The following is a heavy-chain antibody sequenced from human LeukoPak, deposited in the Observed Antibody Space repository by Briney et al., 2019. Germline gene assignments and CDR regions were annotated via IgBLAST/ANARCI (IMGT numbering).Heavy chain of an antibody. CDR2: IYHSGST. Sequence: SETLSLTCTVSGGSISSGGYSWSWIRQPPGKGLEWIGYIYHSGSTYYNPSLKSRVTISVDGSKNQFSLKLSSVTAADTAVYYCARATGTTLDYWGQGTLVTVSS. V-gene: IGHV4-30-2*01. CDR3: ARATGTTLDY. CDR1: GGSISSGGYS. J-gene: IGHJ4*02. D-gene: IGHD1-7*01.